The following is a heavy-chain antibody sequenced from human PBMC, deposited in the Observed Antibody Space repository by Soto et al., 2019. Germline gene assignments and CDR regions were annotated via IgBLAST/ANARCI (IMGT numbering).Heavy chain of an antibody. CDR3: ARHRYSYGSYYFDY. D-gene: IGHD5-18*01. CDR2: IYYSGST. J-gene: IGHJ4*02. Sequence: SETLSLTCTVSGGSINSYYWSWIRQPPGKGLEWIGYIYYSGSTNYNPSLKSRVTISVDTSKDQFSLRLSSVTAADTALYYCARHRYSYGSYYFDYWGQGTLVTVSS. CDR1: GGSINSYY. V-gene: IGHV4-59*08.